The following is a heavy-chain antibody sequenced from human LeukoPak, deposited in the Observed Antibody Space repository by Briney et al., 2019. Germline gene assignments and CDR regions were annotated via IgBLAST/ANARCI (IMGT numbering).Heavy chain of an antibody. D-gene: IGHD2-21*01. Sequence: SVKVSCKASGGTFSSYAISCVRQAPEQGLEWMVGIIPIFGTANYAQKFQGRVTITADKSTSTAYMELSSLRSEDTAVYYCARVPYLGQYGMDVWGKGTTVTVSS. J-gene: IGHJ6*04. CDR1: GGTFSSYA. CDR2: IIPIFGTA. CDR3: ARVPYLGQYGMDV. V-gene: IGHV1-69*06.